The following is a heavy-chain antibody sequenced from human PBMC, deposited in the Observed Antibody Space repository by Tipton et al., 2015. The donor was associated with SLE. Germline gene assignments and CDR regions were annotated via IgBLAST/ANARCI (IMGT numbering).Heavy chain of an antibody. CDR3: AREMYSSGWAYNYYYGMDV. Sequence: SLRLSCAASGLTFSSYTMSWVRQAPGKGLEWVSAISGSGGRTYYADSVRGRFTISRDNAKNSLYLQMNSLRAEDTAVYYCAREMYSSGWAYNYYYGMDVWGQGTTVTVSS. D-gene: IGHD6-19*01. CDR1: GLTFSSYT. V-gene: IGHV3-23*01. J-gene: IGHJ6*02. CDR2: ISGSGGRT.